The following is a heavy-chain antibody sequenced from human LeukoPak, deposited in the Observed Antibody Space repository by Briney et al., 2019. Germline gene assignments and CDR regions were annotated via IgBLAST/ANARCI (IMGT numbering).Heavy chain of an antibody. V-gene: IGHV4-34*01. CDR3: ARGIADYDFWSGSRKGHAFDI. Sequence: SETLSLTCAVYGGSFSGYYWSWLRQPPGKGLEWIGEINHSGSTNYNPSLKSRVTISVDTSKNQFSLKLSSVTAADTAVYYCARGIADYDFWSGSRKGHAFDIWGQGTMVTVSS. J-gene: IGHJ3*02. D-gene: IGHD3-3*01. CDR2: INHSGST. CDR1: GGSFSGYY.